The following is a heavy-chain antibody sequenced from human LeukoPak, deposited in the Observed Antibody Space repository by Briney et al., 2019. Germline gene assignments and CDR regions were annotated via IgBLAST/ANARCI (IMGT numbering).Heavy chain of an antibody. CDR3: ARDLIGIGEPGAFDY. CDR1: GYTFTSYG. Sequence: GASVKVSCKASGYTFTSYGISWVRQAPGQGLERMGWISAYNGNTNYAQKLQGRVTMTTDTSTSTAYMELRSLRSDDTAVYYCARDLIGIGEPGAFDYWGQGTLVTVSS. V-gene: IGHV1-18*01. D-gene: IGHD3-10*01. CDR2: ISAYNGNT. J-gene: IGHJ4*02.